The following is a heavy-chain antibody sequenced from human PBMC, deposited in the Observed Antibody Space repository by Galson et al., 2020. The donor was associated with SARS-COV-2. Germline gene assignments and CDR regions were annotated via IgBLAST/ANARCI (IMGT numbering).Heavy chain of an antibody. CDR3: ARGDMRNDYFGY. CDR2: IESEGSST. Sequence: GGSLRLPCAASGSTFSSYWMHWVRQAPGKGLEWVSRIESEGSSTSYADSVKGRFTISGDDAKNTLYLHMSSLRAEDKAVYYCARGDMRNDYFGYWGQGTLVTVSS. D-gene: IGHD3-16*01. V-gene: IGHV3-74*01. CDR1: GSTFSSYW. J-gene: IGHJ4*02.